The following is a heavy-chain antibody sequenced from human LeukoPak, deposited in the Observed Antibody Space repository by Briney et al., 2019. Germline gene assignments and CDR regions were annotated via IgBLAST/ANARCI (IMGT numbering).Heavy chain of an antibody. CDR2: INPNSGGT. V-gene: IGHV1-2*02. CDR3: ARDCGGDCYSSYFDY. J-gene: IGHJ4*02. Sequence: ASVKVSCKASGGTFSSYAISWVRQAPGQGLEWMGWINPNSGGTNYAQKFQGRVTMTRDTSISTAYMELSRLRSDDTAVYYCARDCGGDCYSSYFDYWGQGTLVTVSS. CDR1: GGTFSSYA. D-gene: IGHD2-21*02.